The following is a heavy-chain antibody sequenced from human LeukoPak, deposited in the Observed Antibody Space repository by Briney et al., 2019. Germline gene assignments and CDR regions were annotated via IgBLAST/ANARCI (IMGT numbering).Heavy chain of an antibody. J-gene: IGHJ3*02. D-gene: IGHD5-18*01. Sequence: SETLSLTCTVSGGSISSYYWSWIRQPPGKGLEWIGYIYYSGSTNYNPSLKSRVTMSVDTSKNQFSLKLSSVTAADTAVYYCARQRRYSYGYDAFDIWGQGTMVTVSS. CDR1: GGSISSYY. CDR3: ARQRRYSYGYDAFDI. CDR2: IYYSGST. V-gene: IGHV4-59*08.